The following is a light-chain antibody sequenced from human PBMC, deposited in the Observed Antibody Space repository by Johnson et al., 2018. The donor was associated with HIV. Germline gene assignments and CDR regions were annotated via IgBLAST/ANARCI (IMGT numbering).Light chain of an antibody. CDR2: RNN. CDR3: AAWDDSLNGHYV. CDR1: SSNIGSNT. Sequence: QSVLTQPPSASGTPGQRVTISCSGSSSNIGSNTVNWYQQLPGTAPKLLIYRNNQRPSGVPDRFSGSKSGTSASLAISGLPAEDEADYYCAAWDDSLNGHYVFGTGTKVTVL. J-gene: IGLJ1*01. V-gene: IGLV1-44*01.